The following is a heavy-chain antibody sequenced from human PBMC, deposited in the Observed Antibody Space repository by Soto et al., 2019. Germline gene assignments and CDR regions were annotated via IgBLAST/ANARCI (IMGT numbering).Heavy chain of an antibody. Sequence: SETLSLTCTVSGGSISSYYLSWIRQPPGKGLEWIGYIYYSGSTNYNPSLKSRVNISVDTSKNQFSLKLSSVTAADTAVYYCARVGGFGATTIDYWGQGTLVTVSS. V-gene: IGHV4-59*08. CDR2: IYYSGST. D-gene: IGHD3-10*01. CDR1: GGSISSYY. CDR3: ARVGGFGATTIDY. J-gene: IGHJ4*02.